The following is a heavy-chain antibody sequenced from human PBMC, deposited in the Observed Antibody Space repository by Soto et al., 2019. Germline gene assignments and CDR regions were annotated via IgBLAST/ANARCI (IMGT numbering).Heavy chain of an antibody. Sequence: SETLSLTCTVSGGSISSGDYYWGWIRQPPGKGLEWIGYIYYSGSTYYNPSLKSRVTISVDTSKNQFSLKLSSVTAADTAVYYCARGRQLLFNWFDPWGQGTLVTVSS. CDR3: ARGRQLLFNWFDP. J-gene: IGHJ5*02. CDR1: GGSISSGDYY. V-gene: IGHV4-30-4*01. CDR2: IYYSGST. D-gene: IGHD2-2*01.